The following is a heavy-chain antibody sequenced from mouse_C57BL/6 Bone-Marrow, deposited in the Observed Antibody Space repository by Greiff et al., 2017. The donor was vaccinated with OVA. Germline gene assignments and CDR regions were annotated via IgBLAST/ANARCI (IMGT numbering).Heavy chain of an antibody. CDR2: ISSGGDYI. Sequence: EVQVVESGEGLVKPGGSLKLSCAASGFTFSSYAMSWVRQTPEKRLEWVAYISSGGDYIYYADTVKGRFTISRDNARNTLYLQMSSLKSEDTAMYYCTREDDYDGVDYWGQGTTLTVSS. V-gene: IGHV5-9-1*02. D-gene: IGHD2-4*01. CDR1: GFTFSSYA. CDR3: TREDDYDGVDY. J-gene: IGHJ2*01.